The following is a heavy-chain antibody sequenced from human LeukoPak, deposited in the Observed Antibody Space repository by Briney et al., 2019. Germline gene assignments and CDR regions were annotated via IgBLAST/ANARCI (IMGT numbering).Heavy chain of an antibody. Sequence: GGSLRLSCAASGFNFTAFWMSWVRQTPEKGLEFVANINRDGSVKNYVDSVKGRFTISRDNAKNSLYLQMNSLGAEDTAVYYCARGRGYSYGYSDYWGQGTLVTVSS. CDR1: GFNFTAFW. CDR2: INRDGSVK. D-gene: IGHD5-18*01. V-gene: IGHV3-7*04. CDR3: ARGRGYSYGYSDY. J-gene: IGHJ4*02.